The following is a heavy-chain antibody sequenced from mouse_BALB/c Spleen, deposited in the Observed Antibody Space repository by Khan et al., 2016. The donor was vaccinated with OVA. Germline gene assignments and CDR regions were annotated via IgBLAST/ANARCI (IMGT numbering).Heavy chain of an antibody. CDR1: GFSLTNYG. V-gene: IGHV2-2*02. J-gene: IGHJ2*01. Sequence: QVQLKESGPGLVQPSQSLSITCTVSGFSLTNYGVHWVRQSPGKGLEWLGVIWMGENTDYNAAFISRLSISKDNSKSQVFFKMISLQANDTAIYYCARNNYGYYFDYWGQGTTLTVSS. D-gene: IGHD1-2*01. CDR3: ARNNYGYYFDY. CDR2: IWMGENT.